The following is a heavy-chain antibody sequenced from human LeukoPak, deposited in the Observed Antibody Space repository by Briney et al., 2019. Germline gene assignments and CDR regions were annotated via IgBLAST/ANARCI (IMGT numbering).Heavy chain of an antibody. CDR3: TWVATVVTGDL. V-gene: IGHV3-15*01. Sequence: GGSLRLSCAVSGLSFRDAWLCWVRQAPGKGPEWIGRTIGGNGPADYAAPVKGRFTISRDYSKDTMYLHMNSLKTEDTAVYYFTWVATVVTGDLRGPGTLGPV. J-gene: IGHJ5*02. D-gene: IGHD5-12*01. CDR1: GLSFRDAW. CDR2: TIGGNGPA.